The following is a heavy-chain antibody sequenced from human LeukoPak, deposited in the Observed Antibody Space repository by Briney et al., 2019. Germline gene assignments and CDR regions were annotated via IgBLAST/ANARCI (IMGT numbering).Heavy chain of an antibody. D-gene: IGHD1-1*01. CDR1: GFTFSKYA. J-gene: IGHJ2*01. Sequence: GGSLRLSCAASGFTFSKYAMSWVRQVPEKGLEWVSGISGSGGSTYYADSVKGRFTISRDNSKNTLHLQMNSLRAEDTALYYCAEWNSVYWYFDLWGRGTPVTVSS. V-gene: IGHV3-23*01. CDR2: ISGSGGST. CDR3: AEWNSVYWYFDL.